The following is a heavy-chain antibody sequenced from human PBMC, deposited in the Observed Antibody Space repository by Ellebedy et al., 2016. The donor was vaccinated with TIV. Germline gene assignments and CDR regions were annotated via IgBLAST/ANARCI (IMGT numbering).Heavy chain of an antibody. Sequence: MPSETLSLTCNVSGSSVSSHNNYWTWIRQPPGRGLEWIGYIYYITNTNYSPSLKSQVSISLDTSKNQFFLNLRSVTAADTAVYYCARVSFDAFDAWGQGTLVTVSS. D-gene: IGHD3-16*02. J-gene: IGHJ3*01. CDR2: IYYITNT. CDR3: ARVSFDAFDA. V-gene: IGHV4-61*01. CDR1: GSSVSSHNNY.